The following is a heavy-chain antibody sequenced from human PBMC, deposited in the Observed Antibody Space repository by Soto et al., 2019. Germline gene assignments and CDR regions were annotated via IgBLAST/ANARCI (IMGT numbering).Heavy chain of an antibody. V-gene: IGHV3-33*01. D-gene: IGHD1-26*01. Sequence: PGGSLRLSCAASGLIFSGNGMHWVRQAPGKGLQWVAVIRYDGSNIYYADSVKGRFTISRDNSQNTLYLQMNSLRAEDTAVYYCARDGVGATTFFGYFDYWGQGALVTVSS. CDR2: IRYDGSNI. CDR1: GLIFSGNG. J-gene: IGHJ4*02. CDR3: ARDGVGATTFFGYFDY.